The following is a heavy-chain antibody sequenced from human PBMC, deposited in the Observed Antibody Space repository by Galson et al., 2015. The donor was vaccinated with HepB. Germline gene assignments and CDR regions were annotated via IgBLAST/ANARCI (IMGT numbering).Heavy chain of an antibody. CDR1: GDSVSSHSAV. V-gene: IGHV6-1*01. Sequence: CAIPGDSVSSHSAVWNWIRQSPPRGFEWLGRTYYRSNWRKAYTLFVRSRIIINADISRNQTSMQLNSVTPEDTAIYYCAYGVDVWGQGTTVTVSS. CDR3: AYGVDV. J-gene: IGHJ6*02. CDR2: TYYRSNWRK.